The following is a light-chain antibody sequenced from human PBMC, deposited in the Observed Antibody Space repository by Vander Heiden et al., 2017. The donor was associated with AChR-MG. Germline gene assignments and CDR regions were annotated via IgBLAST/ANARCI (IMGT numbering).Light chain of an antibody. Sequence: DIVLTQSPGTLSLSPGERATISCRASQKVSSSYLAWYQQKPGQAPRLLIYGAASRATGIPDRCSGSGSGTDFTLTISRLEPEDFAVYYCQQYGSSPPKYTFGQGTKLEIK. J-gene: IGKJ2*01. CDR2: GAA. CDR1: QKVSSSY. V-gene: IGKV3-20*01. CDR3: QQYGSSPPKYT.